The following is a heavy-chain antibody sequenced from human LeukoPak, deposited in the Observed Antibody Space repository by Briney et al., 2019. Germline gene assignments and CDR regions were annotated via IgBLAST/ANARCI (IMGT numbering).Heavy chain of an antibody. CDR2: ISYDGSNK. D-gene: IGHD3-22*01. CDR3: AKAGYDY. CDR1: GFTFSSYG. J-gene: IGHJ4*02. Sequence: PGGSLRLSCAASGFTFSSYGMHWVRQAPGKGLEWVAVISYDGSNKYYADSVKGRFTISRDNSKNTLYLQMNSLRAEDTAVYYCAKAGYDYWGQGTLVTVSP. V-gene: IGHV3-30*18.